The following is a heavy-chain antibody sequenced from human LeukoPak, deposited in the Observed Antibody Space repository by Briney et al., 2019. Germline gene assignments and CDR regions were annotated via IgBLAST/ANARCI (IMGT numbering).Heavy chain of an antibody. Sequence: PGGSLRLSCTASGFAFSVYAMTWLRQPPGKGLEWVSTINANSGTTSYAASVRGRFTISGDNSKNTLYLQLSTLRADDTATYYCAKPISGGLAVTADWFHPWGQGTLVAVSS. CDR1: GFAFSVYA. J-gene: IGHJ5*01. D-gene: IGHD6-19*01. CDR2: INANSGTT. CDR3: AKPISGGLAVTADWFHP. V-gene: IGHV3-23*01.